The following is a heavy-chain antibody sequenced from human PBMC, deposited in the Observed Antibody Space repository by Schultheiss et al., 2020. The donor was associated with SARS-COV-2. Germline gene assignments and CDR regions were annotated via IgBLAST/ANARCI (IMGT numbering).Heavy chain of an antibody. CDR3: ARDGITMITDAFDI. CDR2: ISYDGSNK. CDR1: GFTFSSYG. V-gene: IGHV3-30*19. D-gene: IGHD3-22*01. Sequence: GGSLRLSCAASGFTFSSYGMHWVRQAPGKGLEWVAVISYDGSNKYYADSEKGRFTISRDNSKNTLYLQMNSLRAEDTAVYYCARDGITMITDAFDIWGQGTMVTVSS. J-gene: IGHJ3*02.